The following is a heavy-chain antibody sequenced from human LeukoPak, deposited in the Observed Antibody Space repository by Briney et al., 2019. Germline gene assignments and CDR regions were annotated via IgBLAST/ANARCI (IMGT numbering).Heavy chain of an antibody. CDR2: IYSGGST. CDR3: ALGLVTDY. Sequence: QPGGSLRLSCAASGFTVSSNFMSWVRQAPGKGLEWVSVIYSGGSTYYADSVKGRFTISRDNSKNTLYLQMNSLTVEDTAVYYCALGLVTDYWGQGTLVTVSS. J-gene: IGHJ4*02. CDR1: GFTVSSNF. V-gene: IGHV3-66*01. D-gene: IGHD3-9*01.